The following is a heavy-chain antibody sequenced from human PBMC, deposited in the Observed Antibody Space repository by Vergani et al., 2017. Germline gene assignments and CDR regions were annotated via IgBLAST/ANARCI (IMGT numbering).Heavy chain of an antibody. CDR3: ARAEYSSPSGGAFDI. J-gene: IGHJ3*02. D-gene: IGHD6-6*01. Sequence: QVQLVESGGGVVQPGRSLRLSCAASGFTFSSYGMHWVRQAPGKGLEWVAVIWYDGSNKYYADSVKGRFTISRDNSKNTLYLQMNSLRAEDTAVYYCARAEYSSPSGGAFDIWGQGTMVTVSS. CDR1: GFTFSSYG. CDR2: IWYDGSNK. V-gene: IGHV3-33*01.